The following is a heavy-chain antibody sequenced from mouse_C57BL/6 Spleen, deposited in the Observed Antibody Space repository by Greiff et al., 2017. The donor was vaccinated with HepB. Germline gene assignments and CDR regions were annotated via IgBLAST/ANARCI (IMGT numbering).Heavy chain of an antibody. CDR3: ARDLRYFDY. CDR1: GFTFSDYG. Sequence: DVQLVESGGGLVKPGGSLKLSCAASGFTFSDYGMHWVRQAPEKGLEWVAYISSGSSTIYYADTVKGRFTISRDNAKNTLFLQMTSLRSEDTAMYYCARDLRYFDYWGQGTTLTVSS. D-gene: IGHD1-1*01. J-gene: IGHJ2*01. V-gene: IGHV5-17*01. CDR2: ISSGSSTI.